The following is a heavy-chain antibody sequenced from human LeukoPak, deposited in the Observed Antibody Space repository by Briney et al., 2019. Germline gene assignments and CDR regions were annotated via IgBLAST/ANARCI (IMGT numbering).Heavy chain of an antibody. V-gene: IGHV4-39*01. J-gene: IGHJ4*02. CDR3: ARPAYYDSSGSRDY. Sequence: PSETLSLTCTVSGGSISSSSYYWGWIRQPPGKGLEWIGSIYYSGSTYYNPSLKSRVTISVDTSKNQFSLKLSSVTAADTAVYYCARPAYYDSSGSRDYWGQGTLVTVSS. D-gene: IGHD3-22*01. CDR1: GGSISSSSYY. CDR2: IYYSGST.